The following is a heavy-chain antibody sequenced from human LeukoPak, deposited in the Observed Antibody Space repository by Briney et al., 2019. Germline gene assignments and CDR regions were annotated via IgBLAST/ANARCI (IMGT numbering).Heavy chain of an antibody. CDR2: ISGSGGST. Sequence: PGGSLRLSCAASGFTFSSYAMSCVRQAPGKGLEWVSAISGSGGSTYYADSVKGRFTISRDNSKNTLYLQMNSLRAEDTAVYYCAKPFSAGRWNYFDYWGQGTLVTVSS. D-gene: IGHD1-26*01. CDR1: GFTFSSYA. J-gene: IGHJ4*02. CDR3: AKPFSAGRWNYFDY. V-gene: IGHV3-23*01.